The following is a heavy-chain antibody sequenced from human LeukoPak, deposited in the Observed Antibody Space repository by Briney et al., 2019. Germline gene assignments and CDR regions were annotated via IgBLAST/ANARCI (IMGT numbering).Heavy chain of an antibody. J-gene: IGHJ2*01. V-gene: IGHV3-30*18. CDR3: AKVGQGCSSTSCYRNPYSWYFDL. D-gene: IGHD2-2*02. Sequence: PGGSLRLSCAASGFTFSSYGMHRVRQAPGKGLEWVAVISYDGSNKYYADSVKGRFTISRDNSKNTLYLQMNSLRAEDTAVYYCAKVGQGCSSTSCYRNPYSWYFDLWGRGTLVTVSS. CDR2: ISYDGSNK. CDR1: GFTFSSYG.